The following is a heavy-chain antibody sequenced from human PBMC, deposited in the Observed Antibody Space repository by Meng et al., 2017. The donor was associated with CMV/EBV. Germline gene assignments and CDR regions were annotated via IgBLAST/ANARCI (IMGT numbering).Heavy chain of an antibody. CDR1: GYTFTSYY. Sequence: ASVKVSCKASGYTFTSYYMHWVRQAPGQGLEWMGIINPSGGSTSYAQKFQGRVTITRDTSTSTVYMELSSLRSEDTAVYYCASAGCSSTSCHKGDAFDIWGQGTMVTVSS. J-gene: IGHJ3*02. CDR2: INPSGGST. V-gene: IGHV1-46*01. D-gene: IGHD2-2*01. CDR3: ASAGCSSTSCHKGDAFDI.